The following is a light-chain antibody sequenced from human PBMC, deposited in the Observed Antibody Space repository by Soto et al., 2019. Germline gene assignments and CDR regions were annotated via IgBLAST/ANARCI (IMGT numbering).Light chain of an antibody. J-gene: IGLJ1*01. CDR2: DVS. CDR3: SSYTSSSTLLYV. V-gene: IGLV2-14*01. Sequence: QSALTQPASVSGSPGQSITISCTGTSSDVGGYNYVSWYQQHPGKAPKLMIYDVSNRPSGVSNHFSGSNSGNTASLTISGVKAEDEADYYSSSYTSSSTLLYVFGTGTKVTVL. CDR1: SSDVGGYNY.